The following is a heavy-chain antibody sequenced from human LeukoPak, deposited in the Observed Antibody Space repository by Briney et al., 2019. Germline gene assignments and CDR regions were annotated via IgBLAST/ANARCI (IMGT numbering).Heavy chain of an antibody. CDR3: ARGRERLAAAGRRPFDY. Sequence: SETLSLTCAVYGGSFSGYYWSWIRQPPGKGLEWIGEINHSGSTNYNPSLKSRVTISVDTSKNQFSLKLSSVTAADTAVYYCARGRERLAAAGRRPFDYWGQGTLVTVSS. CDR1: GGSFSGYY. V-gene: IGHV4-34*01. J-gene: IGHJ4*02. D-gene: IGHD6-13*01. CDR2: INHSGST.